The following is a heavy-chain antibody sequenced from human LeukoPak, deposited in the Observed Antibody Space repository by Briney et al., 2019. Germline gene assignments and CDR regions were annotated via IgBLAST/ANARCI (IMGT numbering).Heavy chain of an antibody. J-gene: IGHJ4*02. CDR2: VYPCCTDT. CDR1: GYSLSDYW. D-gene: IGHD6-19*01. V-gene: IGHV5-51*01. CDR3: AKYDSSAHIDY. Sequence: GESLKISCTDSGYSLSDYWIAWVRQMPGKGLGGIGIVYPCCTDTTYSPSLQGPITFSADQSIKTTYLPWTALRASDNAMYYCAKYDSSAHIDYWGQGSLVTVSS.